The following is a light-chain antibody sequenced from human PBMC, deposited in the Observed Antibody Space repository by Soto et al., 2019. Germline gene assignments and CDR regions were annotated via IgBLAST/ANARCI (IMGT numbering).Light chain of an antibody. CDR3: QQYYPPPWA. CDR2: WAS. CDR1: QSVFYSANDENY. V-gene: IGKV4-1*01. J-gene: IGKJ1*01. Sequence: DIVMTQSPASLAVSLGERATINCKSSQSVFYSANDENYLAWYQQKPGQPPKLLIYWASTRESGVPDRFSGSGSRTDFTLTISSLQAEDVAVYYCQQYYPPPWAFGQGTKVEI.